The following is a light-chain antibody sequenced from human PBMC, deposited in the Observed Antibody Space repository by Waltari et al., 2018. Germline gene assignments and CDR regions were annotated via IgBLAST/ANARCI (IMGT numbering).Light chain of an antibody. V-gene: IGKV2-28*01. CDR2: LGS. CDR1: QSLLHINGYDY. Sequence: IVLTQSPLSLPVTPGEPASISCSSSQSLLHINGYDYFNWYLQKPGQSPQLLIYLGSNRASGVPDRFSGSGSGTDFTLKISRVEPEDVGVYFCMQALETPLTFGGGTRVEIK. CDR3: MQALETPLT. J-gene: IGKJ4*01.